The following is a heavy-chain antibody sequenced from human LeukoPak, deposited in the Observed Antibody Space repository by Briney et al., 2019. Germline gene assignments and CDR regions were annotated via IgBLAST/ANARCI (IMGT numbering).Heavy chain of an antibody. J-gene: IGHJ3*02. Sequence: GASVKVSCKASGYTFSGFYVHWVRQAPGQGLEWMGWISAYNGNTNYAQKLQGRVTMTTDTSTSTAYMELRSLRSDDTAVYYCARVDGSYLFHAFDIWGQGTMVTVSS. V-gene: IGHV1-18*04. CDR3: ARVDGSYLFHAFDI. CDR1: GYTFSGFY. CDR2: ISAYNGNT. D-gene: IGHD1-26*01.